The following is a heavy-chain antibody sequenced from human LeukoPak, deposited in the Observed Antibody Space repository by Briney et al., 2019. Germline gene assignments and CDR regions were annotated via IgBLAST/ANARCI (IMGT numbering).Heavy chain of an antibody. CDR2: ISGSGGST. V-gene: IGHV3-23*01. J-gene: IGHJ4*02. Sequence: GGSLRLSCAASGFTFSSYAMSWVRQAPGKGLEWVSAISGSGGSTYYADSVKGRFTISRDNAKNSLYLQMNSLRAEDTAVYYCARGEVGAAAPHDYWGQGTLVTVSS. CDR3: ARGEVGAAAPHDY. CDR1: GFTFSSYA. D-gene: IGHD6-13*01.